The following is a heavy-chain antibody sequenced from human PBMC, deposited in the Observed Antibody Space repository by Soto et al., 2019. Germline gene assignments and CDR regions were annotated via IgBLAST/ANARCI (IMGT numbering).Heavy chain of an antibody. Sequence: SETLSLTCTVSGGSISSYYWSWIRQPPGKGLEWNGYIYYSGSTNYNPSLKSRVTISVDTSKNQFSLKLSSVTAADTAVYYCAWTYYYGSGSWVGYYYYYMDVWGKGTTVTVSS. J-gene: IGHJ6*03. D-gene: IGHD3-10*01. V-gene: IGHV4-59*01. CDR3: AWTYYYGSGSWVGYYYYYMDV. CDR1: GGSISSYY. CDR2: IYYSGST.